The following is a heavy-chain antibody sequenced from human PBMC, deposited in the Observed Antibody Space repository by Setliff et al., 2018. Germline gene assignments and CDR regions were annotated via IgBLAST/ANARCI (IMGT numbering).Heavy chain of an antibody. D-gene: IGHD2-2*01. CDR1: GGSISSISYY. Sequence: SETLSLTCTVPGGSISSISYYWGWIRQPPGKGLEWIGTVYDSGTTYYNPSLESRVTIFVDTSKNQFSLNLNSVTAADTGVYYCASCRYQVPYDYWGQGILVTVSS. CDR2: VYDSGTT. J-gene: IGHJ4*02. CDR3: ASCRYQVPYDY. V-gene: IGHV4-39*01.